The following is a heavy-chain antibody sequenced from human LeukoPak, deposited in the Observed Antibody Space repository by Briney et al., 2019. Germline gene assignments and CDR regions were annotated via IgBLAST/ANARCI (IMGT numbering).Heavy chain of an antibody. V-gene: IGHV4-34*01. Sequence: PSETLSLTCAVYGGSFSGYYWSWIRQPPGKGLEWMGEINHSGSTNYNPSLKSRVTISVDTSKNKFSLKLSSVTAADTAVYYCARRVAGYSSGWYVNYWGQGTLVTVSS. CDR3: ARRVAGYSSGWYVNY. J-gene: IGHJ4*02. D-gene: IGHD6-19*01. CDR2: INHSGST. CDR1: GGSFSGYY.